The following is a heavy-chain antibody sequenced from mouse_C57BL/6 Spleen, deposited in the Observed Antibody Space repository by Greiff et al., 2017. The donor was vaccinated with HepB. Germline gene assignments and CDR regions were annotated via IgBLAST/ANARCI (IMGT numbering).Heavy chain of an antibody. V-gene: IGHV1-9*01. Sequence: QVQLKQSGAELMKPGASVKLSCKATGYTFTGYWIEWVKQRPGHGLEWIGEILPGSGSTNYNEKFKGKATFTADTSSNTAYMQLSSLTTEDSAIYYWASGAVQALGGMDYWGQGASVTVSS. CDR2: ILPGSGST. CDR1: GYTFTGYW. CDR3: ASGAVQALGGMDY. J-gene: IGHJ4*01. D-gene: IGHD3-2*02.